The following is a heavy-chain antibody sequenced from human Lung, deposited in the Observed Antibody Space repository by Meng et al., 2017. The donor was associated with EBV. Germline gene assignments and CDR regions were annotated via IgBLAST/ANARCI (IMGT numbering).Heavy chain of an antibody. V-gene: IGHV4-31*03. Sequence: QVQLPESGPGLVKPSQTLSLTCTVSGGSSSSGGYNWSWIRKHPGKGLEWIGYIYYSESTYYNPSLKSRVTISVDTSKNPYSLKLSSVTAADTAMYYCERVCEVCLDYWGQGTLVTVSS. J-gene: IGHJ4*02. CDR2: IYYSEST. CDR1: GGSSSSGGYN. D-gene: IGHD5/OR15-5a*01. CDR3: ERVCEVCLDY.